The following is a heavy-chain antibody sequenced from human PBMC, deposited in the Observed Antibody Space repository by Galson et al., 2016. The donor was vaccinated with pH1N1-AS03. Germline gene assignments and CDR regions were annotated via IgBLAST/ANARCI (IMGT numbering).Heavy chain of an antibody. CDR2: IYPGDSA. V-gene: IGHV5-51*01. CDR3: ARRDYNSSYLLPYNWLDP. Sequence: QSGAEVKKPGESLKISCKGSGYTFSNYWIVWVRQMPGKGLEWMGIIYPGDSARYSPSFQGQVTISADKSLSTAYLQWSSLKASDTGIYYGARRDYNSSYLLPYNWLDPWGQGTLVTVSS. D-gene: IGHD6-13*01. J-gene: IGHJ5*02. CDR1: GYTFSNYW.